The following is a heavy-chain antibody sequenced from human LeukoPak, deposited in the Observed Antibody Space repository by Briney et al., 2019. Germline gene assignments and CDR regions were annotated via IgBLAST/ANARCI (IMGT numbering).Heavy chain of an antibody. CDR1: GGSVSSGSYY. CDR2: IYYSGST. V-gene: IGHV4-61*01. CDR3: ARDTVVVISEYYYYYYGMDV. J-gene: IGHJ6*02. Sequence: SETLSLTCTVSGGSVSSGSYYWSWIRQPPGKGLERIGYIYYSGSTNYNPSLKSRVTISVDTSKNQFSLKLSSVTAADTAVYYCARDTVVVISEYYYYYYGMDVWGQGTTVTVSS. D-gene: IGHD2-2*01.